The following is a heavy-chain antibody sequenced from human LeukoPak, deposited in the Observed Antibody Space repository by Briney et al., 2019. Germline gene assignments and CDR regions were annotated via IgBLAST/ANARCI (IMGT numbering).Heavy chain of an antibody. CDR3: ARDLGGLTGHYFDY. V-gene: IGHV4-59*01. CDR2: TYYSGST. Sequence: GSLRLSCAASGFTFSSYWMHWVRQAPGKGLEWIGYTYYSGSTNYNPSLMSRVTISVDTSKNQFSLKLSSVTAADTAVYYCARDLGGLTGHYFDYWGQGTLVTVSS. D-gene: IGHD1-20*01. CDR1: GFTFSSYW. J-gene: IGHJ4*02.